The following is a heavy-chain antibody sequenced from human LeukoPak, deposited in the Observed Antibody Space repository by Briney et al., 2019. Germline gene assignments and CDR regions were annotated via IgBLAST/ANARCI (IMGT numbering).Heavy chain of an antibody. CDR2: ISAYNGNT. Sequence: GISXVRQAPGXGLXWMGWISAYNGNTNYAQKLQGRVTMTTDTSTSTAYMELRSLRSDDTAVYYCASGKWELLNYYYGMDVWGQGTTVTVSS. V-gene: IGHV1-18*01. CDR3: ASGKWELLNYYYGMDV. D-gene: IGHD1-26*01. J-gene: IGHJ6*02. CDR1: G.